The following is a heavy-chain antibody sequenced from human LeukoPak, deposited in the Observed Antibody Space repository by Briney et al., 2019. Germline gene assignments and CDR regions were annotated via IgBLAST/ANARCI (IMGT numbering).Heavy chain of an antibody. CDR1: GYSFTSYW. CDR3: ARQQVERDTAYDY. Sequence: GESLKISCKGSGYSFTSYWIGWVRQMPGKGLEWMGIIYPGDSDTRYSPSFQGQVTISADKSISTAYLQWSSLKASDTAVYYCARQQVERDTAYDYWGQGTLVTVSS. J-gene: IGHJ4*02. V-gene: IGHV5-51*01. D-gene: IGHD5-18*01. CDR2: IYPGDSDT.